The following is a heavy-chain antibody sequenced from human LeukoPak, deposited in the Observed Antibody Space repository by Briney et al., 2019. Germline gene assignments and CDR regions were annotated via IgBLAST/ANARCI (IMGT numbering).Heavy chain of an antibody. J-gene: IGHJ6*03. CDR3: ARAPARHCSSTSCYGPPPYYMDV. D-gene: IGHD2-2*01. Sequence: GGSLRLSCAASGFTFSSYWMSWVRQAPGKGLEWVANIKQDGSEKYYVDSVKGRFTISRDNAKNSRYLQMNSLRAEDTAVYYCARAPARHCSSTSCYGPPPYYMDVWGKGTTVTVSS. CDR2: IKQDGSEK. CDR1: GFTFSSYW. V-gene: IGHV3-7*01.